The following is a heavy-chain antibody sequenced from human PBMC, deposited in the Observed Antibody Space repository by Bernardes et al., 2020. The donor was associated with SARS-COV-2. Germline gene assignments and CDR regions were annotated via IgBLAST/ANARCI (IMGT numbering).Heavy chain of an antibody. CDR2: VNSDGSRT. V-gene: IGHV3-74*01. J-gene: IGHJ5*02. CDR1: GFTFSSYW. D-gene: IGHD2-21*01. CDR3: ARAHSYGYLGENWFDP. Sequence: GGSLRLSCAASGFTFSSYWMHWVRQAPGKGLVWVSRVNSDGSRTDYADSVKGRFTISRDNAKNTVYLQMNSLRVDDTAVYYCARAHSYGYLGENWFDPWGQGTLVTVSS.